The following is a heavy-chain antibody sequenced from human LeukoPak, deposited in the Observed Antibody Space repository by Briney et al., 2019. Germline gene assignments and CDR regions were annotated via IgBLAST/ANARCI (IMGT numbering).Heavy chain of an antibody. V-gene: IGHV3-48*04. Sequence: GGSLRLSCAASGFTFSSYSMNWVRQAPGKGLEWVSYISSSSSTIYYADSVKGRFTISRDNAKNSLYLQMNSLRAEDTAVYYCARDPPFYYDSSGYYDYWGQGTLVTVSS. CDR1: GFTFSSYS. CDR3: ARDPPFYYDSSGYYDY. J-gene: IGHJ4*02. CDR2: ISSSSSTI. D-gene: IGHD3-22*01.